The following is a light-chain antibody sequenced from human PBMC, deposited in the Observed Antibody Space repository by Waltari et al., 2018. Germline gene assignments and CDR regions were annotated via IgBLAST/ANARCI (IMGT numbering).Light chain of an antibody. V-gene: IGKV1-39*01. J-gene: IGKJ2*01. CDR2: GAS. Sequence: DIQLTQSPSSLSASVGDRVPITCRASQNIDTFLNWYQQRPGKAPKVLIYGASSLQSGVPSRFSGSGSGTHFTLTISSLQPDDFATYFCQQSHTMMYTFGQGTKLEIK. CDR1: QNIDTF. CDR3: QQSHTMMYT.